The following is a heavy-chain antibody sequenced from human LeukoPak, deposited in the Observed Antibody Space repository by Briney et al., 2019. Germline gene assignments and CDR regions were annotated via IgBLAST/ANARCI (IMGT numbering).Heavy chain of an antibody. Sequence: SETLSLTCTVSGGSISSSSYYWAWIRQPPGKGLEWIGSIHYSGSTYYNPSLQSRVTISIDTSKNQFSLKLSSVTAADTAVYYCARRHYGSGSHNWFDPWGQGTLVTVSS. V-gene: IGHV4-39*07. CDR1: GGSISSSSYY. CDR3: ARRHYGSGSHNWFDP. D-gene: IGHD3-10*01. J-gene: IGHJ5*02. CDR2: IHYSGST.